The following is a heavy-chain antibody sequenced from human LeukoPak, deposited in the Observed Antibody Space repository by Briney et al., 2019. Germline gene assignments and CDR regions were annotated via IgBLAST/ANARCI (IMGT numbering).Heavy chain of an antibody. V-gene: IGHV3-15*01. CDR3: TTLYDFWSYYFDY. J-gene: IGHJ4*02. CDR2: IKSKTDGGTT. Sequence: GGSLRLSCAASGFTFSNAWMSWVRQAPGKGLEWVGRIKSKTDGGTTDYAAPVKGRFTISRDDSKNTLYLQMNSLKTEDTAVYYCTTLYDFWSYYFDYWGQGTLVTVSS. CDR1: GFTFSNAW. D-gene: IGHD3-3*01.